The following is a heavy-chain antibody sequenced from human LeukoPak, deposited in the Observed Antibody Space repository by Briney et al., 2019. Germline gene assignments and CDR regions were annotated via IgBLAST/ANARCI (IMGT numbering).Heavy chain of an antibody. V-gene: IGHV3-48*03. CDR1: GFTFSSFE. CDR2: ISGGGETV. D-gene: IGHD4-23*01. J-gene: IGHJ4*02. Sequence: GGSLRLSCAASGFTFSSFEMNWVRQAPGKGLEWVSYISGGGETVYYTDSVKGRFIISRDNAKNSLYLQMNSLRAEDTALYYCARVSRATALTPPGLDYWGQGTLVTVSS. CDR3: ARVSRATALTPPGLDY.